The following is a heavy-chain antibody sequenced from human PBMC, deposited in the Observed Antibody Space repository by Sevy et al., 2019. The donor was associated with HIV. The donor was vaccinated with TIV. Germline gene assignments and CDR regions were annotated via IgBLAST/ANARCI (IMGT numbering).Heavy chain of an antibody. Sequence: GGSLRLSCAASGFTFSDHGMHWVRQAPGKGLDWVAAISYDGNNRYYAHSVKGRFTISRDNSKNTLYLQMDSVRPEDTAVYYCAKEDYGGNLPNYFASWGQGTRVTVSS. CDR3: AKEDYGGNLPNYFAS. V-gene: IGHV3-30*18. CDR1: GFTFSDHG. CDR2: ISYDGNNR. D-gene: IGHD4-17*01. J-gene: IGHJ4*02.